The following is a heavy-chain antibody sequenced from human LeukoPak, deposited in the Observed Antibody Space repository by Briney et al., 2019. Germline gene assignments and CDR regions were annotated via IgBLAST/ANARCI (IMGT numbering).Heavy chain of an antibody. J-gene: IGHJ4*02. CDR2: INPNSGDT. CDR3: ARDFWSGYYFDY. CDR1: GYTFTGYY. Sequence: ASVKVSCKASGYTFTGYYMHWVRQPPGQGLEWMGWINPNSGDTNYAQKFQVRVTMTRDTSISTAYMELSRLRSDDTAVYYCARDFWSGYYFDYWGQGTLVTVSS. V-gene: IGHV1-2*02. D-gene: IGHD3-3*01.